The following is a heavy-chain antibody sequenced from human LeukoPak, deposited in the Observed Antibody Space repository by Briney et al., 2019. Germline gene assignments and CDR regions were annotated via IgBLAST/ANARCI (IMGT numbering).Heavy chain of an antibody. Sequence: SETLSLTCTVSGGSISSYYWNWIRQPAGRGLEWIGRIYTSGSTNYSPSLKSRVTMSVDTSKNQFSLKLSSVTAADTAVYYCATEGAARPGFDYWGQGTLVTVSS. D-gene: IGHD6-6*01. CDR3: ATEGAARPGFDY. CDR1: GGSISSYY. V-gene: IGHV4-4*07. J-gene: IGHJ4*02. CDR2: IYTSGST.